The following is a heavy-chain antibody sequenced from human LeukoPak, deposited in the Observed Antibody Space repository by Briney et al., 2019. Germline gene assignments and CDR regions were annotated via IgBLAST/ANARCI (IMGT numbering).Heavy chain of an antibody. D-gene: IGHD3-22*01. CDR3: AADTSGYNLIDY. Sequence: APVKVSCKASGYTFTGYYMHWVRQAPGQGLEWMGRINLNSGATNYAQKFQGRVTLTRDTSISTAYMELSGLESDDTAVYYCAADTSGYNLIDYWGQGTLVTVSS. J-gene: IGHJ4*02. CDR1: GYTFTGYY. CDR2: INLNSGAT. V-gene: IGHV1-2*06.